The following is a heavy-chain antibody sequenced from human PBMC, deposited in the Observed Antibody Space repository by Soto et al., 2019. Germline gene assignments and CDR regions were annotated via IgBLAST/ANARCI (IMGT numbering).Heavy chain of an antibody. J-gene: IGHJ2*01. D-gene: IGHD2-15*01. CDR3: ARVREDSRDWYFDL. CDR2: ISAYNGNT. Sequence: GASVKVSCKASGYAFTSYGISWGRQAPGQGLEWMGWISAYNGNTNYAQKLQGGVTMTTDTSTSTAYMELRSLRSDDTAVYYCARVREDSRDWYFDLWGRGTLVTVSS. CDR1: GYAFTSYG. V-gene: IGHV1-18*01.